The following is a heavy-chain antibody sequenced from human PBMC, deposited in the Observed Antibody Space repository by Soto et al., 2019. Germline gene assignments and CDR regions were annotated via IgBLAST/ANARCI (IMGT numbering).Heavy chain of an antibody. CDR3: ARGARNYYYFDY. D-gene: IGHD1-7*01. V-gene: IGHV3-74*01. Sequence: EVQLVESGGGLVQPGGSLRLSCAASGFTFSSYWMHCVRQAPGKGLVWVSRIYTDGSRADYADSVKGRFTISRDNAKNTVYLQVNSLGAEDTAVYYCARGARNYYYFDYWGQGTLVTVSS. CDR1: GFTFSSYW. CDR2: IYTDGSRA. J-gene: IGHJ4*02.